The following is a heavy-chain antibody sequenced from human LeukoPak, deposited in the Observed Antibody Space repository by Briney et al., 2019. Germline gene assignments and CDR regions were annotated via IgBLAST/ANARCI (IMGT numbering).Heavy chain of an antibody. J-gene: IGHJ4*02. V-gene: IGHV1-8*01. CDR1: GYTFTSYD. CDR2: MNLNSGNT. Sequence: GASVKVSCKASGYTFTSYDIIWVRQATGQGLEWMGWMNLNSGNTSYGQEFQGRVTMTRNTSINTAYLELSSPRTEDTAVYYCARASIAVPCGYWGQGTLITVSS. D-gene: IGHD6-19*01. CDR3: ARASIAVPCGY.